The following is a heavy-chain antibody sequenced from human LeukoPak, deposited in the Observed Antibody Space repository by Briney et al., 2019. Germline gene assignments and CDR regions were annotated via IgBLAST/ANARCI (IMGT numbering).Heavy chain of an antibody. CDR2: ISGSGGST. CDR3: AKGSYGDYEH. J-gene: IGHJ1*01. Sequence: GGSLRLSCATPGFTFSSYAMSWVPQAPGKGLEWVSAISGSGGSTYYADSVKGRFTISRDNSKNTLYLQMYSLRPEDTAVYYRAKGSYGDYEHWGQGTLVTVSS. CDR1: GFTFSSYA. V-gene: IGHV3-23*01. D-gene: IGHD4-17*01.